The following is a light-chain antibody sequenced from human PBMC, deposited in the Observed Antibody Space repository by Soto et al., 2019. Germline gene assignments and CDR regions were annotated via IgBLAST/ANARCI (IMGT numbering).Light chain of an antibody. V-gene: IGKV1-5*01. CDR2: DAS. CDR3: PLYEIYSEA. J-gene: IGKJ1*01. Sequence: DVQVTHSPSALSSSIGDRVTITCRASQSISSWLDWYQQKPGKAPNLLIYDASTLQSGVPSRFSGSGSGTDFTLTISSLQPEDFATYYCPLYEIYSEAFGQGTKVAIK. CDR1: QSISSW.